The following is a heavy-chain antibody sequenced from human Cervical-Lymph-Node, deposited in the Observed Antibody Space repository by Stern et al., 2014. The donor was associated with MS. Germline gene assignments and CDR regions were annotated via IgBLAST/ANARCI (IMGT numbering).Heavy chain of an antibody. V-gene: IGHV3-74*01. CDR2: INPDGSRT. D-gene: IGHD1-14*01. CDR3: TRDPNRSLDH. Sequence: EMQLVESGGGLIQPGGSLRLSCTVSGFTFSTYWMDWVRQAPGQGLVWVSRINPDGSRTDYADSAKGRFTISRDNAKNTLYLQMNSLRAEDTAVYYCTRDPNRSLDHWGQGTLVTVSS. CDR1: GFTFSTYW. J-gene: IGHJ4*02.